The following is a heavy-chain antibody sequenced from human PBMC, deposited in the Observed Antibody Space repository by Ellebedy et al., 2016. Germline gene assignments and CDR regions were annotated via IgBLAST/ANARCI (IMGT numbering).Heavy chain of an antibody. V-gene: IGHV1-69*13. CDR3: ARVDRCSSTNCYSGHDY. CDR2: IIPIFGTA. CDR1: GGTFSSYA. J-gene: IGHJ4*02. D-gene: IGHD2-2*01. Sequence: SVKVSXKASGGTFSSYAISWVRQAPGQGLEWMGGIIPIFGTANYAQKFQGRVTITADESTSTAYMELSSLRSEDTAVYYCARVDRCSSTNCYSGHDYWGQGTLVTVSS.